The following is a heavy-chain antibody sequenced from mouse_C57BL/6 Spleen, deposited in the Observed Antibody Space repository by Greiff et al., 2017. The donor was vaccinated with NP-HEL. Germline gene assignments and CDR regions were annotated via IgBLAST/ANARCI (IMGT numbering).Heavy chain of an antibody. CDR3: ARTNYGNSYGMDY. CDR1: GYTFTSYW. Sequence: QVQLQQPGAELVKPGASVKLSCKASGYTFTSYWMQWVKQRPGQGLEWIGEIDPSDSYTNYNQKFKGKATLTVDTSSSTAYMQLSSLTSEDSAVYYCARTNYGNSYGMDYWGQGTSVTVSS. CDR2: IDPSDSYT. D-gene: IGHD2-1*01. V-gene: IGHV1-50*01. J-gene: IGHJ4*01.